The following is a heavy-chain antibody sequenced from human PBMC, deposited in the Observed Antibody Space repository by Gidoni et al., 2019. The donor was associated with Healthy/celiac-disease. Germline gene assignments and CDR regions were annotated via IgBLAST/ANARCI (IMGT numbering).Heavy chain of an antibody. Sequence: QLQLQASGPGLVKPSETLSLTCTVSGVSISSSSYYWGWIRQPPGKGLEWIGSIYYSGSTYYNPSLKSRVTISVDTSKNQFSLKLSSVTAADTAVYYCARQEDSSGSFDPWGQGTLVTVSS. CDR2: IYYSGST. CDR3: ARQEDSSGSFDP. CDR1: GVSISSSSYY. J-gene: IGHJ5*02. V-gene: IGHV4-39*01. D-gene: IGHD3-22*01.